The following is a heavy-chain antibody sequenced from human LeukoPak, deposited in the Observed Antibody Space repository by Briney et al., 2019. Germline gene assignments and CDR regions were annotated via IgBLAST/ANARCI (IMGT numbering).Heavy chain of an antibody. CDR1: GFTFSSYW. Sequence: GGCLRLSCAASGFTFSSYWMSWVRQAPGKGLEWVASIRPDGDGDHFMDSVKGRFTISRDNAERSLFLQMNSLRADDTAVYYCARLMGGVTTYDSWGQGTLVTVSS. D-gene: IGHD4-11*01. CDR3: ARLMGGVTTYDS. CDR2: IRPDGDGD. J-gene: IGHJ4*02. V-gene: IGHV3-7*01.